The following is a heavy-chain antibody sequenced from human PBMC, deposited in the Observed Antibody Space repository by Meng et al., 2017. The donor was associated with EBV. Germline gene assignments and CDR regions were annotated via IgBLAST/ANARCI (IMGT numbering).Heavy chain of an antibody. D-gene: IGHD6-13*01. CDR3: ARAEIAAAGRLDY. CDR2: IIPIFGTA. Sequence: VQPVVSGAWVKQAGSSVKASCKASGATFSSYAISWVRQAPGQGLEWMGGIIPIFGTANYAQKFQGRVTITADKSTSTAYMELSSLRSEDTAVYYCARAEIAAAGRLDYWGQGTLVTVSS. J-gene: IGHJ4*02. V-gene: IGHV1-69*06. CDR1: GATFSSYA.